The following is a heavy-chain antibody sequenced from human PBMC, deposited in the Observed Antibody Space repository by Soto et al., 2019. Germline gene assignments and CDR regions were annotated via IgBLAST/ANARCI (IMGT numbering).Heavy chain of an antibody. J-gene: IGHJ4*02. D-gene: IGHD3-3*01. V-gene: IGHV3-49*03. CDR1: GFPFGDYT. Sequence: GGSLRLSCTASGFPFGDYTMSWFRQAPGKGLEWVGFIRSKAYGGTTEYAASVKGRFTISRDDSKSIAYLQMNSLKTEDTAVYYCTRDGGAGQEYYHFWSGYSSFDYWGQGTLVTVS. CDR2: IRSKAYGGTT. CDR3: TRDGGAGQEYYHFWSGYSSFDY.